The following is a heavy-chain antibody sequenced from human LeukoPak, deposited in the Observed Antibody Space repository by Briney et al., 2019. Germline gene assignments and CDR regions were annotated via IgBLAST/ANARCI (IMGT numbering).Heavy chain of an antibody. Sequence: GSLRLSCAASGFTFSTYSMSWIRQPPGKGLEWIGEINHSGSTNYNPSLKSRVTISVDTSKNQFSLKLSSVTAADTAVYYCARGSGKATIGLYYYYMDVWGKGTTVTISS. V-gene: IGHV4-34*01. CDR1: GFTFSTYS. CDR3: ARGSGKATIGLYYYYMDV. CDR2: INHSGST. J-gene: IGHJ6*03. D-gene: IGHD5-24*01.